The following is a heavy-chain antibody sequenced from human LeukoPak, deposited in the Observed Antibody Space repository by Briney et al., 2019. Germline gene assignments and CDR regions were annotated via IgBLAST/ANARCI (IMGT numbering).Heavy chain of an antibody. CDR2: IIPILGIA. V-gene: IGHV1-69*04. Sequence: SVKVSCKASGGTFSSYAISWVRQAPGQGLEWMGRIIPILGIANYAQKFQGRVTITADESTSTAYMELSSLRSEDTAVYYCARDMAIGNDAFDIWGQGTMVTVSS. D-gene: IGHD3-10*01. J-gene: IGHJ3*02. CDR3: ARDMAIGNDAFDI. CDR1: GGTFSSYA.